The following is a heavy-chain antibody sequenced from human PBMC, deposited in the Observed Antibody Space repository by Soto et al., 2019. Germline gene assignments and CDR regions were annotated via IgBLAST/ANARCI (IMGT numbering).Heavy chain of an antibody. J-gene: IGHJ4*02. Sequence: EVQLVESGGGLVKPGGSLRLSCAASGFTFSDFTMNWVRQAPGKGLQWVSSISSGGSFISSADSVRGRFTISRDNAKNSPCLQVDSLRAEDTAVFFCARGSRRTCAYWGQGTLVTVSS. CDR1: GFTFSDFT. CDR3: ARGSRRTCAY. V-gene: IGHV3-21*01. D-gene: IGHD6-13*01. CDR2: ISSGGSFI.